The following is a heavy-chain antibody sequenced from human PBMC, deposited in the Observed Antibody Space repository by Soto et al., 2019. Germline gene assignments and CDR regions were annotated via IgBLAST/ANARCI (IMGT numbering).Heavy chain of an antibody. V-gene: IGHV3-23*01. Sequence: EVQLLESGGGLVQPGGSLRLSCAASGFPLSTYGMTWVRQAPGKGLEWVSAITGNGGNTYYVDSVKGRFTSSRDNSKNMLYLQVNSLRVEDTAGYYCARIRGYWYGLDVWGQGTTVIVSS. CDR2: ITGNGGNT. CDR3: ARIRGYWYGLDV. J-gene: IGHJ6*02. CDR1: GFPLSTYG.